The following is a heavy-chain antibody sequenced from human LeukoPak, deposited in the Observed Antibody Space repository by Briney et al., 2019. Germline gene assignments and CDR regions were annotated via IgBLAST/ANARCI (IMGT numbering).Heavy chain of an antibody. V-gene: IGHV3-30*04. Sequence: HPGGSLRLSCAASGFTFSSYAMHWVRQAPGKGLEWVAVISYDGSNKYYADSVKGRFTISRDNSKNTLYLQMNSLRAEDTALYYCAKGLERESRLDSWGQGTLVTVSS. CDR2: ISYDGSNK. CDR1: GFTFSSYA. J-gene: IGHJ4*02. CDR3: AKGLERESRLDS. D-gene: IGHD1-1*01.